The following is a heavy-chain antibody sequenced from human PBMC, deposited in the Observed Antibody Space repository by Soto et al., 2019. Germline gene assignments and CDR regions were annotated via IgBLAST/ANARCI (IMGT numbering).Heavy chain of an antibody. J-gene: IGHJ6*02. D-gene: IGHD4-17*01. CDR2: IDPSDSYT. CDR1: GYSFTSYW. CDR3: ATLPSRMTTVYYYYGMDV. V-gene: IGHV5-10-1*01. Sequence: GESLKISCKGSGYSFTSYWISWVRQMPGKGLEWMGRIDPSDSYTNYSPSFQGHVTISADKSISTAYLQWSSLKASDTAMYYCATLPSRMTTVYYYYGMDVWGQGTTVTVSS.